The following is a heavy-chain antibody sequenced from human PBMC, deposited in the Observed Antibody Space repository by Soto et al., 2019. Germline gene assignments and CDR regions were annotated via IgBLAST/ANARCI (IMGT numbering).Heavy chain of an antibody. V-gene: IGHV3-23*01. CDR3: ANWGKSGRDF. D-gene: IGHD1-26*01. CDR2: ISASGGST. J-gene: IGHJ4*02. CDR1: GITLSSYA. Sequence: PGGSLRLSCAASGITLSSYAMSWVRQAPEKGPEWVSGISASGGSTSYADSVKGRFTISRDNSKNTLYLQMNSLRADDTAVYYCANWGKSGRDFWGQGTLVTVSS.